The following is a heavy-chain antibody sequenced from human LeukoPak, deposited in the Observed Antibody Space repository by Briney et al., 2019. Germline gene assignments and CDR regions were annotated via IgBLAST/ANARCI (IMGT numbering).Heavy chain of an antibody. V-gene: IGHV1-2*02. J-gene: IGHJ5*02. CDR1: GYSFTDYY. Sequence: ASVKVSCKASGYSFTDYYMHWVRQAPGQGLEWMGWINPNSGGTNYAQKFQGRVTMTRDTSISTAHMELSSLKSDDTAVYYCARDAAGSSWARNWFDPWGQGTLVTVSS. CDR3: ARDAAGSSWARNWFDP. CDR2: INPNSGGT. D-gene: IGHD6-13*01.